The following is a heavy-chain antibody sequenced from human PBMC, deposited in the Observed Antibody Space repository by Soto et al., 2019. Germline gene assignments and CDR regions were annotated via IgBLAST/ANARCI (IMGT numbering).Heavy chain of an antibody. Sequence: ASVKVSCKAPGGTFSSYAISWVRQAPGQGLEWMGWISAYNGTTNYAQKLQGRVTMTTDTSTSTAYMEPRSLRSDDTAVYYCARDSPCSSTSCYLNYYYGMDVWGQGTTVTVSS. CDR2: ISAYNGTT. V-gene: IGHV1-18*01. CDR3: ARDSPCSSTSCYLNYYYGMDV. J-gene: IGHJ6*02. D-gene: IGHD2-2*01. CDR1: GGTFSSYA.